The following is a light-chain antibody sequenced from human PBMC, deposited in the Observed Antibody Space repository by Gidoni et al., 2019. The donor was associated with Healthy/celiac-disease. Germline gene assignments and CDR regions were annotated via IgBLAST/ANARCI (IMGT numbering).Light chain of an antibody. CDR2: DAS. CDR3: QQRSNWPPFT. Sequence: EIVLTQSPATLSLSPGERATLSCRASQRVSSYLAWYQQKPGQAPRLLIYDASNRANGIPARFSGSGSGTEFTFTISSLEPEDFAVYYCQQRSNWPPFTFGPGTKVDIK. V-gene: IGKV3-11*01. J-gene: IGKJ3*01. CDR1: QRVSSY.